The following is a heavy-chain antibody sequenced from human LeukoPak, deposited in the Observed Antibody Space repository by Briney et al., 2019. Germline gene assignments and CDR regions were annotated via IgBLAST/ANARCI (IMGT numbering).Heavy chain of an antibody. CDR1: GFTFSSYA. V-gene: IGHV3-30-3*02. D-gene: IGHD3-10*01. J-gene: IGHJ4*02. CDR2: ISYDGSNK. CDR3: AKSRSGSANWALRIFDN. Sequence: GGSLRLSCAASGFTFSSYAMHWVRQAPGKGLEWVAVISYDGSNKYYADSVKGRFTISRDNSKNTLYVQINSLRAEDTAIYYCAKSRSGSANWALRIFDNWGQGTLVTVSS.